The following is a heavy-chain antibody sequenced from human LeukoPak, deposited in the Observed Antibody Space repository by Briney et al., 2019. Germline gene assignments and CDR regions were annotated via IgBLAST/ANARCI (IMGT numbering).Heavy chain of an antibody. CDR2: IYDGRKI. D-gene: IGHD6-19*01. V-gene: IGHV4-4*02. Sequence: SGTLSLTCAVSGGSISSPNWWSWVRQPPGKGLEWIGEIYDGRKIDYNPSLKSRVTVSLDKSKNQFSLKLSSVTAADTAVYYCARDPHTSGWPSGYWGQGTLVTVSS. CDR3: ARDPHTSGWPSGY. CDR1: GGSISSPNW. J-gene: IGHJ4*02.